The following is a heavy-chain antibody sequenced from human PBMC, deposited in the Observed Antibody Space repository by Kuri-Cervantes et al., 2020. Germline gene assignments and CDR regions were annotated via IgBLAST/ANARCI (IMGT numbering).Heavy chain of an antibody. D-gene: IGHD5-18*01. J-gene: IGHJ4*02. V-gene: IGHV3-30*02. CDR3: AKGSRRYSYGEKIDY. CDR1: GFTFSSYG. CDR2: IWYDGSNK. Sequence: GGSLRLSCAASGFTFSSYGMHWVRQAPGKGLEWVAVIWYDGSNKYYADSVKGRFTISRDNSKNTLYLQMNSLRAEDTAVYYCAKGSRRYSYGEKIDYWGQGTLVTVSS.